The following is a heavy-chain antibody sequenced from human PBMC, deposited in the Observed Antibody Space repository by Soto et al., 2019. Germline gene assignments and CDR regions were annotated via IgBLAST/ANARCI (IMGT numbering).Heavy chain of an antibody. Sequence: SETLSLTCTVSGGSISSYYWSWIRQPPGKGLEWIGYIYYSGSTNYNPSLKSRVTISVDTSKNQFSLKLSSVTAADTAVYYCARDNGGRWFDPWGQGTLVTVSS. CDR1: GGSISSYY. J-gene: IGHJ5*02. V-gene: IGHV4-59*01. CDR2: IYYSGST. D-gene: IGHD3-10*01. CDR3: ARDNGGRWFDP.